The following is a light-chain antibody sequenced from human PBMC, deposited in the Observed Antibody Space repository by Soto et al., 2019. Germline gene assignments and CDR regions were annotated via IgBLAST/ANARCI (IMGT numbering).Light chain of an antibody. Sequence: DIQMTQSPSSLSASVGDRVTITCRASQSINSYLNWYQQKPGKAPKLLIYAASSLQSGVPSRFSGSGSGTDFTLTISSLQSEDFGLYYCHEYNTWPWTFGQGTRVEIK. J-gene: IGKJ1*01. CDR3: HEYNTWPWT. CDR2: AAS. V-gene: IGKV1-39*01. CDR1: QSINSY.